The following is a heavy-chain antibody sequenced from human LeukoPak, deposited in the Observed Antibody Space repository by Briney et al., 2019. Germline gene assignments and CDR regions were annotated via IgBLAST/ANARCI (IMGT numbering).Heavy chain of an antibody. V-gene: IGHV3-48*01. D-gene: IGHD3-16*02. CDR1: GFTFSSYS. CDR2: ISSSSSTI. CDR3: ARVRLRLGELSLHFDY. Sequence: GGSVRLSCAASGFTFSSYSMNWVRQAPGKGLEWVSYISSSSSTIYYADSVKGRFTISRDNAKNSLYLQMNSLRAEDTAVYYCARVRLRLGELSLHFDYWGQGTLVTVSS. J-gene: IGHJ4*02.